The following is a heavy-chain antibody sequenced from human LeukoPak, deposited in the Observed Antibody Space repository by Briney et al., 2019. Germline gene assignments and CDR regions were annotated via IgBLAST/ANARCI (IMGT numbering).Heavy chain of an antibody. CDR3: AKSRTTYCGGDCPFDY. D-gene: IGHD2-21*02. Sequence: SLRLSCAASGFTFDDYAMHWVRQAPGKGLEWVSGISWNSGSIGYAGSVKGRFTISRDNAKNSLYLQMNSLRAEDTALYYCAKSRTTYCGGDCPFDYWGQGTLVTVSS. J-gene: IGHJ4*02. CDR2: ISWNSGSI. CDR1: GFTFDDYA. V-gene: IGHV3-9*01.